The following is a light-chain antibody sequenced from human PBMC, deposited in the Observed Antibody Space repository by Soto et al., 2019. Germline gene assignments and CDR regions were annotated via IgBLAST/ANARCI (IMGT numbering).Light chain of an antibody. Sequence: IVLTQSQATLSLSPGETATLSCRASQSVSLSLACYQQKTGQTPRLLIYDASNRATGIPARFSGSGSGTVFTLTVSRPEPEDFAVYYCQQRSSRPLTFGGGTKVEIK. J-gene: IGKJ4*01. CDR2: DAS. V-gene: IGKV3-11*01. CDR3: QQRSSRPLT. CDR1: QSVSLS.